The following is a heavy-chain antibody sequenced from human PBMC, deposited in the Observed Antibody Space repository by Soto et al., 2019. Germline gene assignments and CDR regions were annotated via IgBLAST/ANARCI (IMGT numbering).Heavy chain of an antibody. D-gene: IGHD2-15*01. CDR3: ARGCSGGGCYASGFDP. CDR1: GYTFTSYG. Sequence: GASVKVSCKASGYTFTSYGISWVRQAPGQGLEWMGWISAYNGNTNYAQKLQGRVTMTTDTSTSTAYMELRSLRSDDTAVYYCARGCSGGGCYASGFDPWGQGTLVTVSS. J-gene: IGHJ5*02. V-gene: IGHV1-18*01. CDR2: ISAYNGNT.